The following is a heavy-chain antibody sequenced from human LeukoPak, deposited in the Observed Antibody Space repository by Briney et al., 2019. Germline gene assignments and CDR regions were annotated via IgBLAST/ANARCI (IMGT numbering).Heavy chain of an antibody. V-gene: IGHV3-66*01. D-gene: IGHD2-21*02. Sequence: PGGSLRLSCALSGFIVSSNYMSWVRQAPGKGLEWVSVIYSGGGTNYADSVKGRFTISRDKSKNTLYLQMNSLRAEDTAVYYCAKVVTVDYWGQGTLVTVSS. J-gene: IGHJ4*02. CDR3: AKVVTVDY. CDR1: GFIVSSNY. CDR2: IYSGGGT.